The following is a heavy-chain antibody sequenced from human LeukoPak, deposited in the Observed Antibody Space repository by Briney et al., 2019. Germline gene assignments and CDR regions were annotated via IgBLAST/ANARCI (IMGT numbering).Heavy chain of an antibody. V-gene: IGHV3-66*01. Sequence: PGGSLRLSCKASGFTFSTYSMSWVRQAPGKGLEWVSVIYSGGSTYYADSVKGRFTISRDISKNTLYLQMNSLRAEDTAVYYCARGPTVQEDLDYWGQGTLVTVSS. CDR1: GFTFSTYS. J-gene: IGHJ4*02. CDR2: IYSGGST. CDR3: ARGPTVQEDLDY.